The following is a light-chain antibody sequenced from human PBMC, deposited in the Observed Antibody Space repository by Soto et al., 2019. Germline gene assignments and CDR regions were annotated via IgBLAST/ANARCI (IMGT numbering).Light chain of an antibody. CDR1: SSDVGGYNY. CDR2: EVS. J-gene: IGLJ2*01. Sequence: QSVLTQPPSASGSPGQSVTISYTGTSSDVGGYNYVSWYQQHPGKAPKLMIYEVSKRPSGVPDRFSGSKSGNTASLTVSGLQAEDEADYYCSSYAGSNTSFGGGTKLTVL. V-gene: IGLV2-8*01. CDR3: SSYAGSNTS.